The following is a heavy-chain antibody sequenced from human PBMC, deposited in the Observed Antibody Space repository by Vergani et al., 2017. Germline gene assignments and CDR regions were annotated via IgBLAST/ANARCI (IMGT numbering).Heavy chain of an antibody. CDR1: GFTFSNYG. D-gene: IGHD2-21*02. CDR2: IRYDGSNT. CDR3: ARDTVTVSRYFDY. V-gene: IGHV3-30*02. Sequence: VQVVESGGGLVQPGGSLRLSCGASGFTFSNYGMHWVRQAPGKGLEWVTFIRYDGSNTYYADSVKGRFTISRDNSKNTLFLQMNSLRPEDTAVYYCARDTVTVSRYFDYWGQGTLVTVFS. J-gene: IGHJ4*02.